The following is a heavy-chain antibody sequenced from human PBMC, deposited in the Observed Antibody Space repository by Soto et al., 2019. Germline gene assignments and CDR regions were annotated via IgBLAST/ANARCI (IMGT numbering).Heavy chain of an antibody. D-gene: IGHD6-6*01. V-gene: IGHV3-21*01. CDR1: GFTFSSYS. CDR3: ARGVSGWQLAGWYYYGMDV. CDR2: ISSSSSYI. Sequence: GGSLRLSXAASGFTFSSYSMNWVRQAPGKGLEWVSSISSSSSYIYYADSVKGRFTISRDNAKNSLYLQMNSLRAEDTAVYYCARGVSGWQLAGWYYYGMDVWGQGTTVTVSS. J-gene: IGHJ6*02.